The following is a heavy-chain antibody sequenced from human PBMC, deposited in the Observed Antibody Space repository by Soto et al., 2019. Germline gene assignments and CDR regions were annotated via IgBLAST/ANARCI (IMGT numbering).Heavy chain of an antibody. CDR1: GGTFSSYA. D-gene: IGHD1-26*01. J-gene: IGHJ4*02. Sequence: QVQLVQSGAEVKKPGSSVKVSCKASGGTFSSYAISWVRQAPGQGLEWMGGIFPIFGTANYAQKFQGRVTITADESTSTAYMELSSLRSEDTAVYYCARDRLIVGATDYFDYWGQGTLVTVSS. CDR2: IFPIFGTA. CDR3: ARDRLIVGATDYFDY. V-gene: IGHV1-69*01.